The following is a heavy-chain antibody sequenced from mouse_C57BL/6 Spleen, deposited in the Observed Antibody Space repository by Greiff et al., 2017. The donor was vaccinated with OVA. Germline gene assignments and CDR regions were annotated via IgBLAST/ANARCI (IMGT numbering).Heavy chain of an antibody. CDR2: IDPSDSYT. CDR3: AASPPKSPYYAMDY. Sequence: VQLQQPGAELVKPGASVKLSCKASGYTFTSYWMQWVKQRPGQGLEWIGEIDPSDSYTNYNQKFKGKATLTVDTSSSTAYMQLSSLTSEDSAVYYCAASPPKSPYYAMDYWGQGTSVTVSS. CDR1: GYTFTSYW. V-gene: IGHV1-50*01. J-gene: IGHJ4*01.